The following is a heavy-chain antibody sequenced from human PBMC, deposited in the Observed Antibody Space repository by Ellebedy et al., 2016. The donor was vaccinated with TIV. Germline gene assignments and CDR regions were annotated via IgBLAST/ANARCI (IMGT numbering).Heavy chain of an antibody. CDR3: ARHVDIVPTIGVDF. J-gene: IGHJ4*02. V-gene: IGHV3-23*01. CDR2: VSGSGAST. Sequence: GESLKISCAASGFTFSSYAMSWVRQAPGEGLEWVSGVSGSGASTYYADPVKGRFTISRDNSKNTLYLQLNSLRAEDTAVFYCARHVDIVPTIGVDFWGQGTLVTVSS. CDR1: GFTFSSYA. D-gene: IGHD5-12*01.